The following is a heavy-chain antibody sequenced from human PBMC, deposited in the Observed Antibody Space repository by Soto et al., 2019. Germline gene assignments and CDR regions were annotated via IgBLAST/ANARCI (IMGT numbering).Heavy chain of an antibody. D-gene: IGHD3-3*02. J-gene: IGHJ6*02. Sequence: QVQLVQSGAEVKKPGSSVKISCKASGGSFRTNAFSWVRQAPGQGLEWMGGIIPIFPTPDYAQKFQGRVTITADESTTTTYMELSSLRSEDTATYYCARDRDRQQLGGNYYYIMDVWGQGTTVTVSS. CDR2: IIPIFPTP. CDR1: GGSFRTNA. V-gene: IGHV1-69*12. CDR3: ARDRDRQQLGGNYYYIMDV.